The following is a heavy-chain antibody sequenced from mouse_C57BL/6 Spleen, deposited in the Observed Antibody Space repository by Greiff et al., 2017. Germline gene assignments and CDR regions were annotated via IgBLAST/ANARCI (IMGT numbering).Heavy chain of an antibody. Sequence: QVQLQQPGAELVMPGASVKLSCKASGYTFTSYWMHWVKQRPGQGLEWIGEIDPSDSYTNYNRKFKGKSTLTVDKSSSTAYMQLSSLTSEDSAVYYCARSGYYGSYWYFDVWGTGTTVTVSS. J-gene: IGHJ1*03. CDR2: IDPSDSYT. V-gene: IGHV1-69*01. CDR1: GYTFTSYW. CDR3: ARSGYYGSYWYFDV. D-gene: IGHD1-1*01.